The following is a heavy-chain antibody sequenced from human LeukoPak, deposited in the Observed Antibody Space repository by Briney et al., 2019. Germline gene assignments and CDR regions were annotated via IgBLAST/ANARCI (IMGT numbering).Heavy chain of an antibody. J-gene: IGHJ6*03. Sequence: SETLSLTCAVYGGCFSGYYWGWIRQPPGKGLEWIGCCYHSGSTYYNPSLKSRVTISVDTSKNQFSLKLSSVTAADTAVYYCARRTAVWGLLDYYYYMDVWGKGTTVTVSS. CDR2: CYHSGST. CDR3: ARRTAVWGLLDYYYYMDV. V-gene: IGHV4-38-2*01. CDR1: GGCFSGYY. D-gene: IGHD7-27*01.